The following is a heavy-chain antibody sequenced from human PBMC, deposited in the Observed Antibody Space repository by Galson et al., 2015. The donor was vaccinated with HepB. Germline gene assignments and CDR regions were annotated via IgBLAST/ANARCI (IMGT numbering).Heavy chain of an antibody. V-gene: IGHV1-69*13. CDR2: IIPIFGTA. CDR3: ARTKQLENYYYYYMDV. CDR1: GGTFSSYA. D-gene: IGHD6-6*01. Sequence: SAKVSCKASGGTFSSYAISWVRQAPGQGLEWTGGIIPIFGTANYAQKFQGRVTITADESTSTAYMELSSLRSEDAAVYYCARTKQLENYYYYYMDVWGKGTTVTVSS. J-gene: IGHJ6*03.